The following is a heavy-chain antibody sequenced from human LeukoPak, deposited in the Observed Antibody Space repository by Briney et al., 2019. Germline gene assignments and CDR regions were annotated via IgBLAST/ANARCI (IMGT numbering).Heavy chain of an antibody. Sequence: GGSLRLSCAASGFTFDDYAMHWVRQAPGRGLEWVSGISWNSGSIGYADSVKGRFTISRDNAKNSLYLQMNSPRAEDTALYYCAKGSVWGSYRYDYWGQGTLATVSS. J-gene: IGHJ4*02. CDR2: ISWNSGSI. CDR3: AKGSVWGSYRYDY. CDR1: GFTFDDYA. V-gene: IGHV3-9*01. D-gene: IGHD3-16*02.